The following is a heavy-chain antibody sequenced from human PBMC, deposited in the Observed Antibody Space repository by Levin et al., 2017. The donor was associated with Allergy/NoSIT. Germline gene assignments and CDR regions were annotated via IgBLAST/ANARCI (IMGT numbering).Heavy chain of an antibody. Sequence: ASVKVSCKASGFTFTFYAISWVRQAPGQGLEWMGWISPYNGDTKYAQKLQDRVTMTTDISTSTAYMELRSLRSDDTAVYYCAREMAETAADTFDIWGQGTMVTVSS. CDR2: ISPYNGDT. V-gene: IGHV1-18*01. CDR3: AREMAETAADTFDI. D-gene: IGHD2-8*01. CDR1: GFTFTFYA. J-gene: IGHJ3*02.